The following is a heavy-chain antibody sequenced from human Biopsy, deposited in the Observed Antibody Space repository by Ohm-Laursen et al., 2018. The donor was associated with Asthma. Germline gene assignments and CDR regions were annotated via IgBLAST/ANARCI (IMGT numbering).Heavy chain of an antibody. J-gene: IGHJ5*02. CDR3: ARLADCSGGACYSYGWFDP. CDR2: VYWTGST. CDR1: GGSISSFY. D-gene: IGHD2-15*01. V-gene: IGHV4-59*01. Sequence: PPGTLSLTCSVYGGSISSFYWSWIRQSPEKGLEWMGYVYWTGSTNYNPSLKSRVTMSLDTSKNQFSLRLTSVTPADTAVYYCARLADCSGGACYSYGWFDPWGQGTRVTVSS.